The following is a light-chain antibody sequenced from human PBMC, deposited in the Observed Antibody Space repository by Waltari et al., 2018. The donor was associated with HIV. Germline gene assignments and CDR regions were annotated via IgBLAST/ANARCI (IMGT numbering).Light chain of an antibody. V-gene: IGLV1-40*01. J-gene: IGLJ2*01. CDR3: QSSDSTLSGSV. Sequence: QSVLTQPPSVPGAPGPRVTLSCTGSRSNIGTHEVHWYQQLPGTAPRLLIYNSNSRPSGVPDRFSGSKSGTSASLAINGLQAEDEADYYCQSSDSTLSGSVFGGGTKLTVL. CDR2: NSN. CDR1: RSNIGTHE.